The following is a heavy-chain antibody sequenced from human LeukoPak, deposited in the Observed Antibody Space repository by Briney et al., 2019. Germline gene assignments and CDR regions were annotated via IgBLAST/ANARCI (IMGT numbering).Heavy chain of an antibody. D-gene: IGHD2-8*02. CDR2: IFYSGST. Sequence: SETLSLTCAVYGGSFSGYYWSWIRQPPGKGLEYIGYIFYSGSTNYIPSLKSRVTISVDTSKNQFSLKLTSVTAADTAMYYCARLGFCTGDNCLDDYWGQGTLVTVSS. J-gene: IGHJ4*02. V-gene: IGHV4-59*08. CDR1: GGSFSGYY. CDR3: ARLGFCTGDNCLDDY.